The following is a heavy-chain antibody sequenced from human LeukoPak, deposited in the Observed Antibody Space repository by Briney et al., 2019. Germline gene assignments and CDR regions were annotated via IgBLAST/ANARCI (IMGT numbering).Heavy chain of an antibody. Sequence: VKVSCKASGGTFSSYAISWVRQAPGQGLEWMGGIIPIFGTANYAQKFQGRVTITADESTSTAYMELSSLRSEDTAVYYCARGPPEYSSSFAPYNWFDPWGQGTLVTVSS. J-gene: IGHJ5*02. D-gene: IGHD6-6*01. CDR3: ARGPPEYSSSFAPYNWFDP. CDR2: IIPIFGTA. CDR1: GGTFSSYA. V-gene: IGHV1-69*01.